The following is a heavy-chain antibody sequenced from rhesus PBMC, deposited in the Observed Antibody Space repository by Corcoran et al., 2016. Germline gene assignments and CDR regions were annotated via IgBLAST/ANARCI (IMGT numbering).Heavy chain of an antibody. CDR1: GGSLSSSY. Sequence: LQLQESGPGLVKPSETLSVTRAVSGGSLSSSYWSWIRQAPGKGLGWIGYSYCSGSSPTHNPSLKSRVTLSVDTSKNQFSLKLSSVTAADTAVYYCVRGAYNWNYAYWGQGVLVTVSS. CDR3: VRGAYNWNYAY. CDR2: SYCSGSSP. V-gene: IGHV4-169*01. J-gene: IGHJ4*01. D-gene: IGHD1-26*01.